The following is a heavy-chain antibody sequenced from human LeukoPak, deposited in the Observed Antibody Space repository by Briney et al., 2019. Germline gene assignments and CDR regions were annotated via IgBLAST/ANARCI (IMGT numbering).Heavy chain of an antibody. CDR3: ARDHYYDSSGYSHLGAFDI. CDR2: LYYSGST. Sequence: PSETLSLTCTVSGGSISSGDYYWSWIRQPPGKGLEWIGYLYYSGSTYYNPSLKSRVTISVDTSKNQFSLKLSPVTAADTAVYYCARDHYYDSSGYSHLGAFDIWGQGTMVTVSS. D-gene: IGHD3-22*01. V-gene: IGHV4-30-4*01. J-gene: IGHJ3*02. CDR1: GGSISSGDYY.